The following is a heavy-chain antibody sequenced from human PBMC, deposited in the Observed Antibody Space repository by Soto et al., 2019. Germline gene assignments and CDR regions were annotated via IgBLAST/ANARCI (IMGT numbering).Heavy chain of an antibody. Sequence: GESLKISCNGSGYSFTSYWIGWVRPMPGKGLEWMGIIYPGDSDTRYSPSFQGQVTISADKSISTAYLQWSSLKASDTAMYYCATTTVTPPYYYGMDVWGQGTTVTVSS. CDR3: ATTTVTPPYYYGMDV. V-gene: IGHV5-51*01. CDR2: IYPGDSDT. J-gene: IGHJ6*02. D-gene: IGHD4-17*01. CDR1: GYSFTSYW.